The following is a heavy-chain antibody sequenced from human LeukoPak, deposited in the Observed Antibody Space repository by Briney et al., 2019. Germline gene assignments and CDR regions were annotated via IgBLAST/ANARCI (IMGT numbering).Heavy chain of an antibody. CDR3: AKEDSPGWYGVDY. V-gene: IGHV3-30*02. CDR2: IFYDGSLK. J-gene: IGHJ4*02. D-gene: IGHD6-19*01. CDR1: GFTFTTYG. Sequence: GGSLRLSCAASGFTFTTYGMHWVRQAPGKGLQWVAFIFYDGSLKYYGDSVKGRFSISRDNSKNTVSPQMNSLRAEDTAVYYCAKEDSPGWYGVDYWGQGTLVTVSS.